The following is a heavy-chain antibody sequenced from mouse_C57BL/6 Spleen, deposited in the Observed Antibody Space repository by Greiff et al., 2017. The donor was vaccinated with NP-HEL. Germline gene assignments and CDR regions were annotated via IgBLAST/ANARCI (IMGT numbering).Heavy chain of an antibody. CDR3: ARSLIYYGYLFDY. Sequence: EVQLQQSGPELVKPGASVKMSCKASGYTFTDYNMHWVKQSHGKSLEWIGYINPNNGGTSYNQKFKGKATLTVNKSSSTAYMELRSLTSEYSAVYYCARSLIYYGYLFDYWGQGTTLTVSS. CDR1: GYTFTDYN. J-gene: IGHJ2*01. D-gene: IGHD2-2*01. CDR2: INPNNGGT. V-gene: IGHV1-22*01.